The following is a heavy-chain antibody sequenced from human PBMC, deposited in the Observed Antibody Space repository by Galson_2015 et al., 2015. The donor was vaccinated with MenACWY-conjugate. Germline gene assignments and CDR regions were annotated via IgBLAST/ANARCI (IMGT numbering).Heavy chain of an antibody. D-gene: IGHD1-14*01. J-gene: IGHJ4*02. V-gene: IGHV3-11*06. CDR3: ARFPRTPGKYPDY. Sequence: SLRLSCAASGFTFSDYYMSWVRQAPGKGLECVSYISTRSYTNYADSVQGRFTISGDNAKNSVYLQMDSLRAEDTAVYYCARFPRTPGKYPDYWGQGTPVTVSS. CDR1: GFTFSDYY. CDR2: ISTRSYT.